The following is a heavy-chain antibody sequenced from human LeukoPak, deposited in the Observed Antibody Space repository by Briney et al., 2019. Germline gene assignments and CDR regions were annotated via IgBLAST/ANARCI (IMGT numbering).Heavy chain of an antibody. J-gene: IGHJ4*02. D-gene: IGHD3-10*01. CDR3: ARARRRSLLWFGEFTFDY. CDR2: INPNSGGT. V-gene: IGHV1-2*04. Sequence: GASVKVSCKASGYTFTGYYMHWVRQAPGQGLEWMGWINPNSGGTNYAQKFQGWVTMTRDTSISTAYMELSRLRSDDTAVYYCARARRRSLLWFGEFTFDYWGQGTLVTVSS. CDR1: GYTFTGYY.